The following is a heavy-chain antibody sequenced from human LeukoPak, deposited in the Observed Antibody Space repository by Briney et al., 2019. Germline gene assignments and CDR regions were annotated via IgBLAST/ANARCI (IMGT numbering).Heavy chain of an antibody. Sequence: SETLSLTCSVSGGSISSGGYYWSWIRQHPGKGLEWIGHIYYSGTSFYNPSLTSRVTISVDTSKNQFSLKLTSVNDADTAVYYCARIERSSYSLGFDYWGQGTLVTVSS. CDR1: GGSISSGGYY. D-gene: IGHD6-6*01. CDR3: ARIERSSYSLGFDY. CDR2: IYYSGTS. J-gene: IGHJ4*02. V-gene: IGHV4-31*03.